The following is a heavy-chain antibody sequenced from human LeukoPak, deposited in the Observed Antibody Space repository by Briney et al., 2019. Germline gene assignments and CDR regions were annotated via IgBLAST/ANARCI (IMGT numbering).Heavy chain of an antibody. Sequence: GGSLRLSCAASGFTFSSYWMSWVRQAPGKGLEWVANIKQDGSEKYYVDSVKGRFTISRGNAKNSLYLQMNSLRAEDTAVYYCARVSPNTVTTLQYSDYWGQGTLVTVSS. CDR2: IKQDGSEK. D-gene: IGHD4-17*01. V-gene: IGHV3-7*01. CDR1: GFTFSSYW. J-gene: IGHJ4*02. CDR3: ARVSPNTVTTLQYSDY.